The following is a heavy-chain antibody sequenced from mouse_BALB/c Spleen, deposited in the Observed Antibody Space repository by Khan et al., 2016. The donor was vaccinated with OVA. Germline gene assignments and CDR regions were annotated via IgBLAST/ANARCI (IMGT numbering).Heavy chain of an antibody. CDR1: GYSITSDYA. CDR2: ISYNGNT. V-gene: IGHV3-2*02. D-gene: IGHD3-2*02. CDR3: ARIQGGDFDY. J-gene: IGHJ2*01. Sequence: EVELVESGPGLVKPSQSLSLTCTVTGYSITSDYAWNWIRQFPGNKLEWMGYISYNGNTKYNPSLKSRISITRDTSKNQFFLQLNFVTIEDTATYYCARIQGGDFDYWGQGTTLTVSS.